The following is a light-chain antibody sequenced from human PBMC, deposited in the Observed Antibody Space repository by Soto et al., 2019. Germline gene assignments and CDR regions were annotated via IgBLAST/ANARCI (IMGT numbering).Light chain of an antibody. CDR1: SSDIGGYNY. Sequence: QSALTQPASVSGSPGQSITISCTGTSSDIGGYNYVSWYQQHPGKAPKLMIYDVNNRPSGLSNRFSGSKSGNTASLTISGLQAGDEADYYCSSYTTSSTLVVFGGGTKLTVL. J-gene: IGLJ2*01. CDR3: SSYTTSSTLVV. V-gene: IGLV2-14*01. CDR2: DVN.